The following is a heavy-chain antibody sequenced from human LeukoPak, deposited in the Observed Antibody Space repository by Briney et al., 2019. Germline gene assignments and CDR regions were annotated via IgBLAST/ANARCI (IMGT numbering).Heavy chain of an antibody. CDR2: ISGSGGST. CDR3: AKGAGYSSGWYLDY. D-gene: IGHD6-19*01. CDR1: GFTFSSYA. J-gene: IGHJ4*02. Sequence: GGSLRLSCAASGFTFSSYAMSWVRQAPGKGLEWVSAISGSGGSTCYADSVKGRFTISRDNSKNTLYLQMNSLRAEDTAVYYCAKGAGYSSGWYLDYWGQGTLVTVSS. V-gene: IGHV3-23*01.